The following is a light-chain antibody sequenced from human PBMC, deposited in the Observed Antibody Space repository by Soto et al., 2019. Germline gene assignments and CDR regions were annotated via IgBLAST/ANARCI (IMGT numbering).Light chain of an antibody. J-gene: IGKJ5*01. CDR2: DTS. Sequence: PGERVTLSCRASQFLSSYLAWYQQKPGQPPRLLIYDTSNRAAGVPARFSGSRSGTDFTLTISSLEPEDFAVYFCHQRNKFGQGTRLEIK. CDR1: QFLSSY. CDR3: HQRNK. V-gene: IGKV3-11*01.